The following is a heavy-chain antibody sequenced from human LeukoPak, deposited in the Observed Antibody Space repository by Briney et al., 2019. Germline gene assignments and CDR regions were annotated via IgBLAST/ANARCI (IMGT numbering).Heavy chain of an antibody. CDR3: AREGDYYGSGSYQVDAFDI. Sequence: ASVKVSCKASGYTFTGYYMHWVRQAPGQGLEWMGWINPNSGGTNYAQKFQGRVTMTRETSISTAYMELSRLRSDDTAVYYCAREGDYYGSGSYQVDAFDIWGQGTMVTVSS. D-gene: IGHD3-10*01. CDR1: GYTFTGYY. J-gene: IGHJ3*02. CDR2: INPNSGGT. V-gene: IGHV1-2*02.